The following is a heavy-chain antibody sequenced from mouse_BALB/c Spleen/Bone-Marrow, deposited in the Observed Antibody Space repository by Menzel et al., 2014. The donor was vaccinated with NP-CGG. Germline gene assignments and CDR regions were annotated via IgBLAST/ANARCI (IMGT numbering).Heavy chain of an antibody. CDR3: ARDENVGIYWYFDV. Sequence: EVKVEGSGGGSVQPGGSLRLSCVTSGFTFTDYYMSWVRQPPGKALEWLGVIRNKANGYTTEYSASVKGRFTISRDNSQRILYLQMNTLRAEDSATYYCARDENVGIYWYFDVWGAGTTVIVSS. CDR2: IRNKANGYTT. CDR1: GFTFTDYY. V-gene: IGHV7-3*02. J-gene: IGHJ1*01.